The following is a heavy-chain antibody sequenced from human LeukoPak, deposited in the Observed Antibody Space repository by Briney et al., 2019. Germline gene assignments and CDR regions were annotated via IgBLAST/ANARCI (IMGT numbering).Heavy chain of an antibody. Sequence: GGSLRLSCATSGFTFNNYNMNWVRQAPGRALEWVSSITSSGTYIFYADSVKGRFTISRDNAKNSLYLQMNSLGPEDTAVYYCAREDIVVVPAAFGDYYYYYMDVWGKGTTVTISS. D-gene: IGHD2-2*01. V-gene: IGHV3-21*01. J-gene: IGHJ6*03. CDR1: GFTFNNYN. CDR3: AREDIVVVPAAFGDYYYYYMDV. CDR2: ITSSGTYI.